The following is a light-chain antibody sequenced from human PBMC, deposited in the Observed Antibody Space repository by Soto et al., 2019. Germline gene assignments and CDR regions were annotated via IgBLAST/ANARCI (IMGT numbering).Light chain of an antibody. CDR1: QSVSSN. Sequence: EVMMTQSPATLSVSPGERDTISCRASQSVSSNLAWYQQKPGQAPRLLIYGASTRATGIPARFSGSGSGTEFTLTISSLQSEDFAVYYCQQYNNWPPITFGQGTRLEIK. CDR3: QQYNNWPPIT. CDR2: GAS. V-gene: IGKV3-15*01. J-gene: IGKJ5*01.